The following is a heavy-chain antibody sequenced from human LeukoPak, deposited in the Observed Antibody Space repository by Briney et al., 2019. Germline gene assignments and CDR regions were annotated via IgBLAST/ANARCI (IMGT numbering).Heavy chain of an antibody. Sequence: ASVKVSCKASGYTFTGYYMHWVRQAPGQGLEWMGWINPNSGGTNYAQKFQGRVTMTRDTSISTAYMKLSRLRSDDTAVYYCARLGDYYGSGSYYNVDYWGQGTLVTVSS. CDR2: INPNSGGT. D-gene: IGHD3-10*01. V-gene: IGHV1-2*02. CDR1: GYTFTGYY. J-gene: IGHJ4*02. CDR3: ARLGDYYGSGSYYNVDY.